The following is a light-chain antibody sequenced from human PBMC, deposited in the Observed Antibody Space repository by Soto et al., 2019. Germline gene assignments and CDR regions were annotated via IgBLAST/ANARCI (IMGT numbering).Light chain of an antibody. CDR1: SSDVGSHNL. CDR2: KGN. J-gene: IGLJ3*02. Sequence: QSALTQPASVSGSPGQSITISCTGTSSDVGSHNLVSWYQQHPGKAPKLMIYKGNKRPSGVSNRFSGSKSGNTASLTISGLQAEDEADYYCCSYAGSSTFKVFGGGTKLTVL. CDR3: CSYAGSSTFKV. V-gene: IGLV2-23*03.